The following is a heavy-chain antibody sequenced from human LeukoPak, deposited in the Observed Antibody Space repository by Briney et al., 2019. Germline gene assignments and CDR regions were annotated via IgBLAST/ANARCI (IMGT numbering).Heavy chain of an antibody. CDR2: IGGGGGST. J-gene: IGHJ3*02. Sequence: GGSLRLSCGASAFTLRNDDMTGVRQASGKGLEWVSGIGGGGGSTYYADSVKGRFTISRDNSKNTLYLQMNSMRAEDTAVYYCAKDRRYGGNSYAFDIWGQGTMVTVSS. CDR3: AKDRRYGGNSYAFDI. D-gene: IGHD4-23*01. V-gene: IGHV3-23*01. CDR1: AFTLRNDD.